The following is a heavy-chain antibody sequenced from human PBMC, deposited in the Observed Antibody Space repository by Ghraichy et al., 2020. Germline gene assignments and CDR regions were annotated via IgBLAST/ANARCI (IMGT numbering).Heavy chain of an antibody. CDR1: GGSFSGYY. Sequence: SETLSLTCAVYGGSFSGYYWSWIRQPPGKGLEWIGEINHSGSTNYNPSLKSRVTISVDTSKNQFSLKLSSVTAADTAVYYCARAGVGYKYAFDIWGQGTMVTVSS. CDR2: INHSGST. CDR3: ARAGVGYKYAFDI. V-gene: IGHV4-34*01. D-gene: IGHD5-24*01. J-gene: IGHJ3*02.